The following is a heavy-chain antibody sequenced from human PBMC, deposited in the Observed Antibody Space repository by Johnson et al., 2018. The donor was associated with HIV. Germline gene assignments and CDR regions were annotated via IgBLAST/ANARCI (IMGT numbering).Heavy chain of an antibody. V-gene: IGHV3-30*19. CDR1: GFTFSSYG. CDR2: ILYDGNNQ. Sequence: QVQLVESGGGVVQPGRSLRLSCAASGFTFSSYGMHWVRQAPGKGLEWVAVILYDGNNQYYADSVKGRFTISRDNSKNILYLQMHSLRAEDTAVYYCASQHIVGTDGRDVCDIWGQGTMVTVSS. CDR3: ASQHIVGTDGRDVCDI. D-gene: IGHD2-21*01. J-gene: IGHJ3*02.